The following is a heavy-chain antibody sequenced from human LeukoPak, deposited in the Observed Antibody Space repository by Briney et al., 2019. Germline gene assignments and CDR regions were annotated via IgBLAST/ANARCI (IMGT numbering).Heavy chain of an antibody. J-gene: IGHJ2*01. CDR3: ARWANWDNWYFDL. D-gene: IGHD1/OR15-1a*01. V-gene: IGHV1-8*02. CDR2: MNPNSGNT. CDR1: GYTFTSYG. Sequence: ASVKVSCKASGYTFTSYGISWVRQATGQGLEWMGWMNPNSGNTGYAQKFQGRVTMTRNTSISTAYMELSSLRSEDTAVYYCARWANWDNWYFDLWGRGTLVTVSS.